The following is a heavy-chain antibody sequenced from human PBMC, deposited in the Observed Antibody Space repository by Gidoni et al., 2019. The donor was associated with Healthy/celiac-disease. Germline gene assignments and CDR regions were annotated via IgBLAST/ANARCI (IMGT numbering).Heavy chain of an antibody. CDR1: GYPSTSYY. D-gene: IGHD3-10*01. Sequence: QVQLVQSGAEVKKPGASVTVSCMASGYPSTSYYMHWARQAPGQGFDWMGILNPSGGSTSYAQKFQGRVTMTRDTSTSTVYMELSSLRSEDTAVYYCARDLDSVRGPGYFDYWGQGTLVTVSS. J-gene: IGHJ4*02. CDR2: LNPSGGST. V-gene: IGHV1-46*01. CDR3: ARDLDSVRGPGYFDY.